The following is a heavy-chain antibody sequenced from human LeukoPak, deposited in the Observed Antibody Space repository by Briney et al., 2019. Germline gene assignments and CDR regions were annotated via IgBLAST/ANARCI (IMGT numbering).Heavy chain of an antibody. Sequence: GGSLRLSCAASGFTFSTYGMHWVRQAPGKGLEWVAFIRFDGRNIYYADSVKGRFTISRDNSKNTLHLQMNSLRPEDTAVYYCARGGIAVAGTLYYYYMDVWGKGTTVTISS. CDR2: IRFDGRNI. J-gene: IGHJ6*03. V-gene: IGHV3-30*02. D-gene: IGHD6-19*01. CDR3: ARGGIAVAGTLYYYYMDV. CDR1: GFTFSTYG.